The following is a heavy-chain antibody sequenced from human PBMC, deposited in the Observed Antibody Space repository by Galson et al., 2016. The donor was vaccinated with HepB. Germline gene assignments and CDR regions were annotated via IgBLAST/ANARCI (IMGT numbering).Heavy chain of an antibody. V-gene: IGHV3-49*04. D-gene: IGHD4-11*01. CDR1: GFTFGDNA. CDR3: TRVGNDYSNYGAFDY. J-gene: IGHJ4*02. CDR2: IRIKAYGETT. Sequence: SLRLSCAASGFTFGDNAMSWVRQAPGKGLEWVGFIRIKAYGETTEYAASVKGRFTISRDDSKSIAYLQMSSLRTEDTALYYCTRVGNDYSNYGAFDYWGQGRLVTVSS.